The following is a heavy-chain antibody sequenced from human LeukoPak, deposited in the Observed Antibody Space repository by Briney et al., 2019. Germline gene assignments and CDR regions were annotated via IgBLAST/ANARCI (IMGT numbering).Heavy chain of an antibody. V-gene: IGHV1-2*02. Sequence: ASVTVSCRASGYTFTGNYMHGVRQAPGQGLEWMGWINPNNGVTDFAQKFQGRVTMTSDTSISTAYMELSGLRSDDTAIYYCARDYGSGSYDWFDPWGQGTLVTVSS. CDR3: ARDYGSGSYDWFDP. J-gene: IGHJ5*02. CDR1: GYTFTGNY. CDR2: INPNNGVT. D-gene: IGHD3-10*01.